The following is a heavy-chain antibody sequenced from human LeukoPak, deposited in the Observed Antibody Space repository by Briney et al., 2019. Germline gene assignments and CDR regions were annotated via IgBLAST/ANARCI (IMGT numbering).Heavy chain of an antibody. Sequence: SVNVSCTASGGTFSSYAISWVRQAPGQGLEWMGGIIPIFGTANYAQKFQGRVTITAEESTSTAYMELSSLRSEDTAVYYCARERNAGYYFDYWGQGTLVTVSS. J-gene: IGHJ4*02. CDR2: IIPIFGTA. CDR1: GGTFSSYA. V-gene: IGHV1-69*13. CDR3: ARERNAGYYFDY.